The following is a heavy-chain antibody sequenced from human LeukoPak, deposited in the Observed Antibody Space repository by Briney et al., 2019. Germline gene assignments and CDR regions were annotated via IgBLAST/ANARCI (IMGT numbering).Heavy chain of an antibody. CDR2: IYYSGST. CDR1: GGSIRSGSHY. V-gene: IGHV4-39*02. CDR3: AKRDDSGGNLVDL. Sequence: PSETLSLTCTVSGGSIRSGSHYWAWIRQPPGKGLEWIGSIYYSGSTYYNPSLENRVTISIDTSKNHFSLKLSSLTAADTSVYYCAKRDDSGGNLVDLWGQGTLVTVS. D-gene: IGHD3-22*01. J-gene: IGHJ4*02.